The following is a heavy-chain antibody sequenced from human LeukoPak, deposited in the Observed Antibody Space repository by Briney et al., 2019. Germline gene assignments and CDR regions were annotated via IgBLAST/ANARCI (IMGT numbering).Heavy chain of an antibody. CDR3: AKDIELYSGYGLLGAFDY. J-gene: IGHJ4*02. D-gene: IGHD5-12*01. CDR2: ISGSGGST. CDR1: GFTFSSYA. Sequence: GGSLRLSCAASGFTFSSYAMSWVRQAPGKGLEWVSAISGSGGSTYYADSVKGRFTISRDNSKNTLYLQMNSLRAEDTALYYCAKDIELYSGYGLLGAFDYWGQGTQVTVSS. V-gene: IGHV3-23*01.